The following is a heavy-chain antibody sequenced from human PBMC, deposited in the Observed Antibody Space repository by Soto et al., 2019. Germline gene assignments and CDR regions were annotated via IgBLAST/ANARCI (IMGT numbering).Heavy chain of an antibody. CDR1: GFTFSSYG. CDR3: ARDESPQSPYYDGMDV. J-gene: IGHJ6*02. V-gene: IGHV3-33*01. CDR2: IWYDGSNK. Sequence: QVQLVESGGGVVQPGRSLRLSCAASGFTFSSYGMHWVRQAPGKGLEWVAVIWYDGSNKYYEDSVKGRFTISRDNSKNSLYMQMNSLRAEDTAVYYCARDESPQSPYYDGMDVWGQGTTVTVSS.